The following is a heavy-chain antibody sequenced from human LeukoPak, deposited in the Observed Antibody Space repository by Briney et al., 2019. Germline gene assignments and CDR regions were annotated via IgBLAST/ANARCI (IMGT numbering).Heavy chain of an antibody. CDR1: GFTVSSNY. CDR3: ATFDSSGYKEGYYYYGMDV. CDR2: IYSGGSA. J-gene: IGHJ6*02. Sequence: PGGSLRLSCAASGFTVSSNYMSWVRQAPGKGLEWVSVIYSGGSAYYADSVKGRFTISRDNSKNTLYLQMNSLRAEDTAVYYCATFDSSGYKEGYYYYGMDVWGQGTTVTVSS. D-gene: IGHD3-22*01. V-gene: IGHV3-66*01.